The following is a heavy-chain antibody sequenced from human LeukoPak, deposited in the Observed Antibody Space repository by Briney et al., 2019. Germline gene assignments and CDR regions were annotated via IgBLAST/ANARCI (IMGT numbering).Heavy chain of an antibody. CDR1: GYTFTGYY. V-gene: IGHV1-2*02. Sequence: ASVKVSCKASGYTFTGYYMHWVRQAPGQGLEWMGWINPNSGGTNYAQKFQGRVTMTRDTSISTAYMELSRLRSDDTAVYYCARGGYDFWSGYSAPRYWGQGTLVTVSS. D-gene: IGHD3-3*01. CDR3: ARGGYDFWSGYSAPRY. J-gene: IGHJ4*02. CDR2: INPNSGGT.